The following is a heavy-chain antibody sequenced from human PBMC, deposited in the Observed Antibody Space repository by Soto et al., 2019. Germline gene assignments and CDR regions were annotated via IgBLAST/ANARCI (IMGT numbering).Heavy chain of an antibody. CDR1: GGSVSSGGYY. CDR2: IYYSGSN. J-gene: IGHJ6*02. CDR3: ARAGTTVSPYYYYYGMDV. Sequence: PSETLALTCTVSGGSVSSGGYYWTWIRQPPGKGLEWIGYIYYSGSNNYNPSLKSRVTTSVDTSKNQFSLKLSSVTAADTAVYYCARAGTTVSPYYYYYGMDVWGQGTTVTVSS. D-gene: IGHD4-4*01. V-gene: IGHV4-61*08.